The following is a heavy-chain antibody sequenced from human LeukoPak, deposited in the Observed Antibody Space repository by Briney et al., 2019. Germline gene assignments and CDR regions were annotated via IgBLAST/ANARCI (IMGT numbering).Heavy chain of an antibody. V-gene: IGHV1-46*01. D-gene: IGHD5-12*01. CDR3: ARDVPRGPWRALDI. J-gene: IGHJ3*02. Sequence: ASVKVSCKASGGTFSSYAISWVRQAPGQGLEWMAIINPSGGTTSYAQKFQGRVTMTGDTSTSTVYMELSSLRSEDTAVYYCARDVPRGPWRALDIWGQGTMVTVSS. CDR2: INPSGGTT. CDR1: GGTFSSYA.